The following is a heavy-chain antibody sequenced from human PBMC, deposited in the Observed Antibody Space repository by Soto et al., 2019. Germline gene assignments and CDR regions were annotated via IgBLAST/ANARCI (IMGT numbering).Heavy chain of an antibody. CDR3: ARRDTAKLPSDH. CDR1: GYSFTSYW. D-gene: IGHD5-18*01. Sequence: GESLKISCEASGYSFTSYWIGWVRQMPGKGLEWMGIIHPGDSDTRYSPSFEGQVIISADKSISTAYLQWSSLKASDTAIYYCARRDTAKLPSDHWGQGTLVTVSS. V-gene: IGHV5-51*01. CDR2: IHPGDSDT. J-gene: IGHJ4*02.